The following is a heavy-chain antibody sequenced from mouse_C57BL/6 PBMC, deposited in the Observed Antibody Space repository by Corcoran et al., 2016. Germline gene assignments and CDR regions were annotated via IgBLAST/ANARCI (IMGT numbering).Heavy chain of an antibody. Sequence: EVQLQQSGPELVKPGASVKISCKASGYTFTEYYMNWVMQSHGKSLEWIGDINPNNGGTSYNQKFKGKATLTVDKSSSTAYMELRSLTSEDSAVYYCARGITTVVATSDWGQGTLVTVSA. CDR1: GYTFTEYY. J-gene: IGHJ3*01. CDR2: INPNNGGT. CDR3: ARGITTVVATSD. D-gene: IGHD1-1*01. V-gene: IGHV1-26*01.